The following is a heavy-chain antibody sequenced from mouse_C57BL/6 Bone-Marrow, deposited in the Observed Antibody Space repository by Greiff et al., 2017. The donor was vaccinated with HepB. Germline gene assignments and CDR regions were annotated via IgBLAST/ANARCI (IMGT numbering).Heavy chain of an antibody. Sequence: VQLQQSGPELVKPGASVKISCKASGYTFTDYYMNWVKQSHGKSLEWIGDINPNNGGTSYNQKFKGKATLTVDKSSSTAYMELRSLTSEDSAVYYCARSQLGRGFAYWGQGTLVTVSA. CDR2: INPNNGGT. CDR3: ARSQLGRGFAY. CDR1: GYTFTDYY. J-gene: IGHJ3*01. D-gene: IGHD4-1*02. V-gene: IGHV1-26*01.